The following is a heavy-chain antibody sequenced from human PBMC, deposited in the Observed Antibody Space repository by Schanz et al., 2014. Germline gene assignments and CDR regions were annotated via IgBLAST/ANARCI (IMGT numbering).Heavy chain of an antibody. CDR1: GYIFGSHG. CDR2: INAHTGNT. V-gene: IGHV1-18*01. CDR3: ARVHIATYRYNSPGDFDI. Sequence: QVQLVQSGAEVKKPGASVKVSCEASGYIFGSHGMTWVRQAPGQGPELMGWINAHTGNTQYAQKFQGRVNMTRDTVTTTVHMELTRLRTDDTAIYYCARVHIATYRYNSPGDFDIWGQGTRVNVSA. J-gene: IGHJ3*02. D-gene: IGHD3-16*02.